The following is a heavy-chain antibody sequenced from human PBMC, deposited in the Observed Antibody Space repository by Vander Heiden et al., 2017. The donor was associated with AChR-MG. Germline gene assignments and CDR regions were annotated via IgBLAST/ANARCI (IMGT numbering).Heavy chain of an antibody. V-gene: IGHV1-69*01. D-gene: IGHD6-19*01. CDR3: ARESAGGLAVAGTGVDY. J-gene: IGHJ4*02. Sequence: QVQLVQSGAEVKKPGSSVKVSCKASGGTFSSYAIGWVRQAPGQGLEWMGGIIPIFGTANYAQKFQGRVTITADESTSTAYMELSSLRSEDTAVYYGARESAGGLAVAGTGVDYWGQGTLVTVSS. CDR2: IIPIFGTA. CDR1: GGTFSSYA.